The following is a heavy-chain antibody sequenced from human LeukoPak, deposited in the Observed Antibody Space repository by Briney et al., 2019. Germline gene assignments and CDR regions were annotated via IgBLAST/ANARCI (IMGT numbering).Heavy chain of an antibody. CDR3: AKDPYGTRYFDY. D-gene: IGHD2-2*01. J-gene: IGHJ4*02. CDR2: LSGSGYNT. Sequence: GGSLRLSCAASGFTFSSHALSWVRQAPGEGLEWVSSLSGSGYNTYYAGSVKGRSTISRDNSKNTVYLQMNSLRAEDTAVYYCAKDPYGTRYFDYWGQGTLVTVSS. V-gene: IGHV3-23*01. CDR1: GFTFSSHA.